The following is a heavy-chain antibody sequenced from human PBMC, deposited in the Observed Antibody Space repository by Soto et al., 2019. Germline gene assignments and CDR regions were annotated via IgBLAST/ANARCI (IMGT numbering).Heavy chain of an antibody. J-gene: IGHJ4*02. V-gene: IGHV1-18*01. D-gene: IGHD4-17*01. CDR2: ISVYNGNT. Sequence: GASVKVSCKASGYTFTSYGISWVRQAPGQGLEWMGWISVYNGNTNYAQKLQGRVTMTTDTSTSTAYMELRSLRSDDTAVYFCATVTTLTANFDYWGQGTLVTVSS. CDR3: ATVTTLTANFDY. CDR1: GYTFTSYG.